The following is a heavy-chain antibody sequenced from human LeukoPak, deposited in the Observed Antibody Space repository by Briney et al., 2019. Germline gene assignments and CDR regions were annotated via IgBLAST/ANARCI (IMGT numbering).Heavy chain of an antibody. D-gene: IGHD3-22*01. CDR3: SKVLDYYDSSGYYIDY. V-gene: IGHV3-23*01. CDR1: GFTFSTYA. Sequence: GGSLRLSCAASGFTFSTYAMSWVRQAPGKGLEWVSAISGRGGSTYYADSVKGRFTISRDNSKNTLYLQMNSLRAEDTAVYYCSKVLDYYDSSGYYIDYWGQGTLVTVSS. J-gene: IGHJ4*02. CDR2: ISGRGGST.